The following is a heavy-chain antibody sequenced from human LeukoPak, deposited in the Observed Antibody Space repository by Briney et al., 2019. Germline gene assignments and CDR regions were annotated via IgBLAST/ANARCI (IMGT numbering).Heavy chain of an antibody. D-gene: IGHD5-24*01. V-gene: IGHV3-64D*06. J-gene: IGHJ4*02. CDR1: GFTFSSSV. CDR2: ITTNGRRT. CDR3: VSSRDGFNSPFDY. Sequence: GGSLRLSCSASGFTFSSSVMHWVRQVPGKGLEYVSAITTNGRRTYYADSVKGRFTISRDNSKNTLYLQMSSLRVEDTAVYYCVSSRDGFNSPFDYWGQGTLVTVSS.